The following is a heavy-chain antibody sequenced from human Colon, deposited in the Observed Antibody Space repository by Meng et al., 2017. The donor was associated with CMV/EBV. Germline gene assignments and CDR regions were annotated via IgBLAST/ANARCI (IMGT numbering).Heavy chain of an antibody. Sequence: SETLSLTCTVSGVSITSYYWTWVRQPPGKGLEWIGDLYFSGNTSFNPSLKSRLTISVDTSKNQFSLKLTSVTSADTAMYYCARLYPIFGVISHQDPFDIWGQGTMVTVSS. CDR2: LYFSGNT. J-gene: IGHJ3*02. CDR3: ARLYPIFGVISHQDPFDI. CDR1: GVSITSYY. D-gene: IGHD3-3*01. V-gene: IGHV4-59*01.